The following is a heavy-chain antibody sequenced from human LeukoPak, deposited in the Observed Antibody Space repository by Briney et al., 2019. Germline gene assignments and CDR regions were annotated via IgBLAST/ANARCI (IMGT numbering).Heavy chain of an antibody. V-gene: IGHV3-53*01. CDR1: GFTVSSNY. CDR2: IYNGGNT. CDR3: AVQLGSGYYFDY. J-gene: IGHJ4*02. Sequence: GGSLRLSCAASGFTVSSNYMSWVRQAPGKGLEWVSVIYNGGNTYYADSVKGRFTISRDNSKNTPYLQMNSLRAEDTAVYYCAVQLGSGYYFDYWGQGTLVTVSS. D-gene: IGHD7-27*01.